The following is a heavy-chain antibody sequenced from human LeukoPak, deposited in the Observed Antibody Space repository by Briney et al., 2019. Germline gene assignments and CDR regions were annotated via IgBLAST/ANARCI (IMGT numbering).Heavy chain of an antibody. CDR2: IYYSGST. D-gene: IGHD6-19*01. J-gene: IGHJ3*02. Sequence: SETLSLTCTVSGDSISSYYWSWIRQPPGKGLEWIGYIYYSGSTNYNPSLKSRVTISVDTSKNQFSLKLSSVTAADTAVYYCARYSTGWFDAFDIWGQGTMVTVSS. CDR3: ARYSTGWFDAFDI. CDR1: GDSISSYY. V-gene: IGHV4-59*01.